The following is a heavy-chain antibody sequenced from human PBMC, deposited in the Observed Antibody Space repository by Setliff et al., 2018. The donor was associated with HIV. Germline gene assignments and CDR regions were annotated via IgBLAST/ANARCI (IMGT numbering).Heavy chain of an antibody. Sequence: SETLSLTCSVSGGSISSSTYYWGWIRQPPGKGLEWIGDIFYTGSTYYNPSLKSRVAISVDTSENQFSLKLNYVTAADTAVYYCARRGRDGVFIMFATGFDPWGQGALVTGFS. CDR2: IFYTGST. CDR3: ARRGRDGVFIMFATGFDP. CDR1: GGSISSSTYY. J-gene: IGHJ5*02. D-gene: IGHD2-8*01. V-gene: IGHV4-39*01.